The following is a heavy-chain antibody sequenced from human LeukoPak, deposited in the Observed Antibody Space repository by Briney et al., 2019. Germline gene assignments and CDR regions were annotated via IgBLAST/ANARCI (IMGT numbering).Heavy chain of an antibody. CDR1: GVSISSSEW. D-gene: IGHD3-9*01. CDR2: IHRDGRT. J-gene: IGHJ4*02. V-gene: IGHV4-4*02. Sequence: KPSGTLSLTCAVSGVSISSSEWWIWVRQPPGQGLEWIGEIHRDGRTMYNPSLKSRVTMSMDYSKNQFSLSVTSVTAADTAIYYCGKTDIYFNPIDYWGPGSLVTVSS. CDR3: GKTDIYFNPIDY.